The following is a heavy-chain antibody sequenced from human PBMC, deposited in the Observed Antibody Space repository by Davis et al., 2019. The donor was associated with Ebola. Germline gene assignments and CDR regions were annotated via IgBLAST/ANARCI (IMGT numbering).Heavy chain of an antibody. CDR3: AILLGRYYYYGMDV. Sequence: SETLSLTCAVYGGSFSGYYWSWIRQPPGKGLEWIGEINHSGSTNYNPSLKSRVTISVDTSKNQFSLKLSSVTAADTAVYYCAILLGRYYYYGMDVWGQGTTVTVSS. D-gene: IGHD2/OR15-2a*01. CDR2: INHSGST. J-gene: IGHJ6*02. V-gene: IGHV4-34*01. CDR1: GGSFSGYY.